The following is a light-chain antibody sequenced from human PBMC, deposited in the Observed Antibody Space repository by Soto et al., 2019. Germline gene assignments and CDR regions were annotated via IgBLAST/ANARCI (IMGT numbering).Light chain of an antibody. J-gene: IGLJ7*01. Sequence: QSALTQPASVSGSPGQSITISCTGTSSDVGSYNLVSWYQQHPGKAPKLMIYEGSKRPSGVSNRFSGSKSGNTASLTISGLQAEDEADYYCCSYAGSSTHAVFGGGTQLTFL. CDR3: CSYAGSSTHAV. CDR2: EGS. V-gene: IGLV2-23*01. CDR1: SSDVGSYNL.